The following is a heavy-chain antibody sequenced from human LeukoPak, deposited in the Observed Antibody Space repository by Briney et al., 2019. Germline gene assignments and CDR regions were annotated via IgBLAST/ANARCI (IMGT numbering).Heavy chain of an antibody. V-gene: IGHV4-30-2*01. CDR3: ARGGTAFDI. J-gene: IGHJ3*02. D-gene: IGHD1-26*01. Sequence: SETLSLTCAVSGGSIGSGHSSWNWFRQPPGKGLEWIGYIYHSGSTYYNPSLKSRVAISVDRSKNQFSLKLRSVTAADTALYYCARGGTAFDIWGQGTMVTVSS. CDR2: IYHSGST. CDR1: GGSIGSGHSS.